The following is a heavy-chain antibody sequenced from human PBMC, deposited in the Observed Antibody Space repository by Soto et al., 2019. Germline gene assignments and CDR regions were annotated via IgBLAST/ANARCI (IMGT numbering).Heavy chain of an antibody. D-gene: IGHD3-22*01. CDR2: ISGNGGDT. CDR1: GFSFSSHA. V-gene: IGHV3-23*01. Sequence: PGGNLRGSCASSGFSFSSHAMGWVRHAPGKGLDWVSAISGNGGDTYYADSVKGRFSISRDNSKNTVFVQMNTLRAEDTAIYYCAKADASGYNSLLFDFWGQGTLVTVSS. CDR3: AKADASGYNSLLFDF. J-gene: IGHJ4*02.